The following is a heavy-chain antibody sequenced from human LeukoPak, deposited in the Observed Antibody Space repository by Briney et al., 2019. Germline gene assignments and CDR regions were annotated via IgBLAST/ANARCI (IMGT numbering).Heavy chain of an antibody. CDR3: ARDMIYYDILTGYYKSHYYYGMDV. CDR1: GYTFTSYG. Sequence: ASVKVSCKASGYTFTSYGISWVRQAPGQGLEWMGWISAYNGNTNYAQKLQGRVTMTTDTSTSTAYMELRSLRSDDTAVYYCARDMIYYDILTGYYKSHYYYGMDVWGQGTTVTVSS. D-gene: IGHD3-9*01. CDR2: ISAYNGNT. J-gene: IGHJ6*02. V-gene: IGHV1-18*01.